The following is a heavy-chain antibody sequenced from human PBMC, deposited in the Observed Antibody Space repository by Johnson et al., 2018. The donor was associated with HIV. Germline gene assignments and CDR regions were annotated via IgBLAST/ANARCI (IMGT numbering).Heavy chain of an antibody. J-gene: IGHJ3*02. CDR2: IAYDGIKK. CDR1: GFTFSDYG. D-gene: IGHD3-3*01. V-gene: IGHV3-30*18. CDR3: AKGPLYDFWSGEAFDI. Sequence: QVQLVESGGGVVQPGRSLRLSCEASGFTFSDYGMHWVRQAQGKGRVGVAVIAYDGIKKDYAASVKGRFTLARDNSKNTMYLQMNRLGTEDTAVFYCAKGPLYDFWSGEAFDIWGQGTMVTVSS.